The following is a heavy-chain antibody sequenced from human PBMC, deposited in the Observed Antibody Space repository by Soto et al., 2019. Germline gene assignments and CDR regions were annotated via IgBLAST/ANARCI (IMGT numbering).Heavy chain of an antibody. CDR2: IIPIFGTA. J-gene: IGHJ4*02. CDR1: GGTFSSYA. V-gene: IGHV1-69*12. Sequence: QVQLVQSGAEVKKPGSSVKVSCKASGGTFSSYAISWVRQAPGQGLEWMGGIIPIFGTANYAQKFQGRVTITADESTSTAYMELSSLRSEDTAVYYCASIGGGYCSGGSCQRDDYWGQGTLVTVSS. CDR3: ASIGGGYCSGGSCQRDDY. D-gene: IGHD2-15*01.